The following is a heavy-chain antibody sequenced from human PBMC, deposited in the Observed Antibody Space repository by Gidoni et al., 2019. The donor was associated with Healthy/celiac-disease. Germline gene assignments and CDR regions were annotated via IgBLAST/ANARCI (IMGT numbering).Heavy chain of an antibody. J-gene: IGHJ4*02. V-gene: IGHV4-31*03. CDR3: ASTSSSWSSFDY. CDR1: GGSISIGGYY. D-gene: IGHD6-13*01. CDR2: IYYSGST. Sequence: QVQLQESGPDMVKPSQTLCLTCTVSGGSISIGGYYWSWIRQHPGKGLESSGYIYYSGSTYYHPSLKSRVTISVYTSKNQFSLKLSSVTSADTAVYYCASTSSSWSSFDYWGQGTLVTVSS.